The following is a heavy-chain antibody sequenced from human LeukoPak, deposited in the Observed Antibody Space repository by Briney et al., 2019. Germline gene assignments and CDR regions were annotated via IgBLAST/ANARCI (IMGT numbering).Heavy chain of an antibody. CDR1: GFIFSNYC. J-gene: IGHJ5*02. D-gene: IGHD3-9*01. Sequence: GPLRLSCAASGFIFSNYCMHWVRQAPGKGLEWIGSIYHSGSTYYNPSLKSRVTISVDTSKNQFSLKLSSVTAADTAVYYCASLRYFDWANWFDPWGQGTLVTVSS. CDR3: ASLRYFDWANWFDP. CDR2: IYHSGST. V-gene: IGHV4-38-2*01.